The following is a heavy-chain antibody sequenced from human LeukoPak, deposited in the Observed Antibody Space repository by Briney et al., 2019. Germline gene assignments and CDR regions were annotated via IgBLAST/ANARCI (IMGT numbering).Heavy chain of an antibody. J-gene: IGHJ5*02. CDR1: GFTFDDYG. CDR2: INWSGDST. Sequence: GGSLRLSCAASGFTFDDYGMSWVRHAPGKGREGVAGINWSGDSTAYEDSVKGRFTISRPNAKNSLYLKMNSLRAEDTALYHCGAGGYCSGGRCPGFDLWGQGTLVTVSS. V-gene: IGHV3-20*01. D-gene: IGHD2-15*01. CDR3: GAGGYCSGGRCPGFDL.